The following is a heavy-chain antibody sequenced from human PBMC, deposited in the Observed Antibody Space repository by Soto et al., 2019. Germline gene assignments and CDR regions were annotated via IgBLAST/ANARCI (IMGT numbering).Heavy chain of an antibody. Sequence: GGSLRLSCAASGFTFSSYAMHWVRQAPGKGLEWVAVISYDGSNKYYADSVKGRFTISRDNSKNTLYLQMNSLRAEDTAVYYCATMGMIDYWGQGTLVTASS. D-gene: IGHD3-22*01. CDR3: ATMGMIDY. J-gene: IGHJ4*02. V-gene: IGHV3-30-3*01. CDR2: ISYDGSNK. CDR1: GFTFSSYA.